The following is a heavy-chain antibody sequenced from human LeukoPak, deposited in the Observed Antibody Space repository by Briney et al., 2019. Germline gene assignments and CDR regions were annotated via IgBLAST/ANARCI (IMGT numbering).Heavy chain of an antibody. CDR1: GGSFSGYY. Sequence: PSETLSLTCAVYGGSFSGYYWSWIRQPPGKGLEWIGEINHSGSTNYNPSLKSRVTISVDTSKSQFSLKLSSVTAADTAVYYCAIHIAVAGTFDYWGQGTLVTVSS. V-gene: IGHV4-34*01. CDR3: AIHIAVAGTFDY. J-gene: IGHJ4*02. CDR2: INHSGST. D-gene: IGHD6-19*01.